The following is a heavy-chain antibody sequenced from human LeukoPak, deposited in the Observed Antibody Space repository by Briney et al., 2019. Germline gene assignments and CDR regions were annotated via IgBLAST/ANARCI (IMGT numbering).Heavy chain of an antibody. D-gene: IGHD3-22*01. J-gene: IGHJ5*02. Sequence: PGGSLRLSCAASGFTFSSYAMSWVRQAPGKGLEWVSAISGSGGSTYYADSVKGRFTISRDSSKNTLYLQMNSLRAEDTAVYYCAKDHPGYYYDSSGYPKAWFDPWGQGTLVTVSS. V-gene: IGHV3-23*01. CDR3: AKDHPGYYYDSSGYPKAWFDP. CDR2: ISGSGGST. CDR1: GFTFSSYA.